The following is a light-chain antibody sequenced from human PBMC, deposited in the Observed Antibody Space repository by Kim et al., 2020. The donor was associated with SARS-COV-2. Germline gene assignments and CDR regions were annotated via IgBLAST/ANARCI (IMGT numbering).Light chain of an antibody. CDR1: SLRNYV. Sequence: ALGQTVRIQCQGDSLRNYVPRWYQQTPGQAPVLVFYGKNNRPSGIPDRFSGSSSGNTDSLTIPGAQAEDEADYYCKARGSSGDHWVFGGGTQLTVL. CDR3: KARGSSGDHWV. J-gene: IGLJ3*02. CDR2: GKN. V-gene: IGLV3-19*01.